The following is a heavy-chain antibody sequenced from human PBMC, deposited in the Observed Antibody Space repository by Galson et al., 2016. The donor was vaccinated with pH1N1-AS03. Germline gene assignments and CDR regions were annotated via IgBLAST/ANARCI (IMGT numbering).Heavy chain of an antibody. D-gene: IGHD3-3*01. V-gene: IGHV3-23*01. Sequence: SLRLSCAASGFIFSGNSMSWVRQAPGKGLEWVAAISPTGETTPYADSVKGRFSISRDNPTNTVYLEMNTLRPEDTAVYYCVKGGGYSHGFLEYYFDSWGQGTLVTVSS. CDR3: VKGGGYSHGFLEYYFDS. CDR1: GFIFSGNS. J-gene: IGHJ4*02. CDR2: ISPTGETT.